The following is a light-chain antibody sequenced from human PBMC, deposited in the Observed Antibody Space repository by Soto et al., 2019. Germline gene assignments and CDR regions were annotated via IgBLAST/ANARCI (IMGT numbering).Light chain of an antibody. CDR2: TTN. V-gene: IGLV1-44*01. Sequence: QSVLTQAPSTSGTPGQRVTISCSGSNSNIGSSSVNWYRQVPGTAPELLIYTTNERPSGGPDRFSGSNSGTSASLAISGLQYEDEAEYFCAGWDDSLNGPVFGGGTKLTVL. CDR3: AGWDDSLNGPV. CDR1: NSNIGSSS. J-gene: IGLJ3*02.